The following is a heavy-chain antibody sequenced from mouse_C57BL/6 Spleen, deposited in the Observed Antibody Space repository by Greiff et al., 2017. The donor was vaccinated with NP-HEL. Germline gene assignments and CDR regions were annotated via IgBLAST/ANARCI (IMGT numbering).Heavy chain of an antibody. CDR1: GYAFSSSW. J-gene: IGHJ3*01. CDR3: ASPTAQANWFAY. CDR2: IYPGDGDT. Sequence: QVQLQQSGPELVKPGASVKISCKASGYAFSSSWMNWVKQRPGKGLEWIGRIYPGDGDTNYNGKFKGKATLTADKSSSTAYMQLSSLTSEDSAVYFCASPTAQANWFAYWGQGTLVTVSA. V-gene: IGHV1-82*01. D-gene: IGHD3-2*02.